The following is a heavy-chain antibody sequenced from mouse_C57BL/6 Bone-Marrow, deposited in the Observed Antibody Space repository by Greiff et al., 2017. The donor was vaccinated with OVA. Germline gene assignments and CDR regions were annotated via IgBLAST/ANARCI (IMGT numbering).Heavy chain of an antibody. J-gene: IGHJ4*01. CDR1: GYTFTDYE. CDR2: IDPETGGT. V-gene: IGHV1-15*01. D-gene: IGHD2-5*01. CDR3: TRGYSNYYAIDY. Sequence: QVQLQQSGAELVRPGASVTLSCKASGYTFTDYEMHWVKQTPVHGLEWIGAIDPETGGTAYNQKFKGKAILTADKSSSTAYMELRSLTSEDSAVYYCTRGYSNYYAIDYWGQGTSVTVSS.